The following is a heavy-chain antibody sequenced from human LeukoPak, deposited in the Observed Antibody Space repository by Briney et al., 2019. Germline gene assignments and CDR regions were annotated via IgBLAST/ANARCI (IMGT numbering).Heavy chain of an antibody. Sequence: SETLSLTCTVSGGSISSYYWSWIRQPPGKGLEWIGYIYYSGSTNYNPSLKSRVTISVDTSKNLFSLKLSSVTAADTAVYYCAREVSVGAIDYWGQGTLVTVSS. CDR3: AREVSVGAIDY. J-gene: IGHJ4*02. CDR1: GGSISSYY. CDR2: IYYSGST. V-gene: IGHV4-59*01. D-gene: IGHD1-26*01.